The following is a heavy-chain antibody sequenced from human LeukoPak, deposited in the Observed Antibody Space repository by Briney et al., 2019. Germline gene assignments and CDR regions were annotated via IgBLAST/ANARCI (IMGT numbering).Heavy chain of an antibody. V-gene: IGHV3-21*01. CDR3: ARDLPVGATGFDP. CDR2: ISSSSSYI. Sequence: PGGSLRLSCAASGFTFSSYSMNWVRQAPGKGLEWVSSISSSSSYIYYADSVKGRFTISRDNAKNSLYLQMNSLRAEDTAVYYCARDLPVGATGFDPWGQGTLVTVSS. D-gene: IGHD1-26*01. CDR1: GFTFSSYS. J-gene: IGHJ5*02.